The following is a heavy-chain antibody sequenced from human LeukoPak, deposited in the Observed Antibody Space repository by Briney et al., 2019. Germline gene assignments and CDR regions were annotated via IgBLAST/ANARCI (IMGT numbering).Heavy chain of an antibody. J-gene: IGHJ4*02. CDR2: IFPGNSDT. CDR1: GYSFISYW. Sequence: PGESLKISCEGSGYSFISYWIGRARQMPGKGLEWMAIIFPGNSDTIYSPSFQGQVTISADKSISTAYLQWRGLKASDTAIYYCVRHNNYALDYWGQGTLVTASS. D-gene: IGHD5-18*01. CDR3: VRHNNYALDY. V-gene: IGHV5-51*01.